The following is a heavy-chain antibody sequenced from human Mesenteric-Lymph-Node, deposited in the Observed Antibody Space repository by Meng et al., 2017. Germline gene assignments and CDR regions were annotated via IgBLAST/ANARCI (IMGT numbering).Heavy chain of an antibody. CDR1: GFTFSDYY. J-gene: IGHJ6*02. CDR2: ISSSGSTI. CDR3: ARENDFWSGYYAYYYGMDV. V-gene: IGHV3-11*01. D-gene: IGHD3-3*01. Sequence: GGSLRLSCAASGFTFSDYYMSWIRQAPGKGLEWVSYISSSGSTIYYADSVKGRFTISRDNAKNSLYLQMNSLRAEDTAVYYCARENDFWSGYYAYYYGMDVWGQGTTVTVSS.